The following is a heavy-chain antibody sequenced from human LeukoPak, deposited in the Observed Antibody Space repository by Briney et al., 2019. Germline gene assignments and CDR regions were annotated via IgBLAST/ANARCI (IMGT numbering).Heavy chain of an antibody. CDR3: ARDSIVDGAFDI. V-gene: IGHV3-69-1*02. J-gene: IGHJ3*02. D-gene: IGHD2-15*01. CDR1: GFIFSNYN. Sequence: PGGSLRLSCAASGFIFSNYNLNWVCQAPGKGLEWVSSISTGGYKYYADSLKGRFTISRDNAKNSLYLQMNSLRAEDTAVYYCARDSIVDGAFDIWGQGTMVTVSS. CDR2: ISTGGYK.